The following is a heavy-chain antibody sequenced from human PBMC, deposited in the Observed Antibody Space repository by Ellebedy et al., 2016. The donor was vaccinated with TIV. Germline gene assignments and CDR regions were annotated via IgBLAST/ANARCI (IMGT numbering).Heavy chain of an antibody. CDR3: AGQNYDILTGYPY. CDR1: GGSISSYY. V-gene: IGHV4-59*01. J-gene: IGHJ4*02. D-gene: IGHD3-9*01. CDR2: LYHTGTT. Sequence: SETLSLTXTVSGGSISSYYWSWIRQPPGKGLEWIGNLYHTGTTNHNPSLKSRVTISVDTSKNQFSLRLTSVTAADTAVYYCAGQNYDILTGYPYWGQGTLVTVSS.